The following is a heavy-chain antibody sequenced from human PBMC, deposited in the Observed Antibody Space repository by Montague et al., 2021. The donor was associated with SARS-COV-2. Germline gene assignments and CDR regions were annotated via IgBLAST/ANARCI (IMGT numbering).Heavy chain of an antibody. Sequence: SETLSLTCAVYGGSFSGYYWSWIRQPPGKGLEWIGGINHSGSTNYSPSLKSRVTISVDTSKDQFSLKLSSVTAADTAVYYCTREGYQVLWSDYYYYGMDVWGQGTTVTVSS. CDR2: INHSGST. D-gene: IGHD2-2*01. J-gene: IGHJ6*02. V-gene: IGHV4-34*01. CDR3: TREGYQVLWSDYYYYGMDV. CDR1: GGSFSGYY.